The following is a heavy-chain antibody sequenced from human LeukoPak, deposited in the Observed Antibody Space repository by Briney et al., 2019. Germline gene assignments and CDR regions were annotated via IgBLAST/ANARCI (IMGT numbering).Heavy chain of an antibody. Sequence: GESLRLSCAASGFTFSSYSMNWVRQAPGKGLEWVSSISTSSDYIYYADSVKGRFTISRDNAKNSLYLQMSSLRAEDTAVYYCAKDVAYTFDYWGQGTLVTVSS. D-gene: IGHD3-16*01. CDR3: AKDVAYTFDY. CDR1: GFTFSSYS. V-gene: IGHV3-21*01. J-gene: IGHJ4*02. CDR2: ISTSSDYI.